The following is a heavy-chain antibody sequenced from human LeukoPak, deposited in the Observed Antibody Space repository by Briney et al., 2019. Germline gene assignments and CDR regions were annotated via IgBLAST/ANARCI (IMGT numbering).Heavy chain of an antibody. Sequence: SETLSLTCTVSGGSISSSSYYWSWIRQPPGKGLEWIGYIYYSGSTNYNPSLKSRVTISVDTSKKQFSLKVTSVTAADTAVYYCAREPPSGLTYAFDIWGQGTMVTVSS. J-gene: IGHJ3*02. CDR3: AREPPSGLTYAFDI. D-gene: IGHD3-22*01. V-gene: IGHV4-61*01. CDR1: GGSISSSSYY. CDR2: IYYSGST.